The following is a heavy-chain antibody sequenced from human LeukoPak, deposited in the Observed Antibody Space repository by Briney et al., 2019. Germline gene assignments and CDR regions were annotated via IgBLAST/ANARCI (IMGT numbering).Heavy chain of an antibody. CDR2: ISWNSGSI. CDR1: GFTFDDYA. D-gene: IGHD1-26*01. CDR3: AKVAVGATGGYFDY. J-gene: IGHJ4*02. V-gene: IGHV3-9*01. Sequence: GGSLRLSCAASGFTFDDYAMHWVRQAPGKGLEWVSGISWNSGSIGYADSVKGRFTISRDNSKNTLYLQMNSLRAEDTAVYYCAKVAVGATGGYFDYWGQGTLVTVSS.